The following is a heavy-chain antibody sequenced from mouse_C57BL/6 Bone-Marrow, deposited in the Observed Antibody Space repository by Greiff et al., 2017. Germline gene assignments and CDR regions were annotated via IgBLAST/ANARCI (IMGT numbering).Heavy chain of an antibody. J-gene: IGHJ1*03. CDR2: INPGSGGT. CDR1: GYAFTNYL. Sequence: QVQLQQSGAELVRPGTSVKVSCKASGYAFTNYLIAWVKQRPGQGLEWIGVINPGSGGTNYNEKFKGKATLTADKSSSTAYMQLSSLTSEDSAVYFCARSLYYDYDVKYFDVWGTGTTVTVSS. CDR3: ARSLYYDYDVKYFDV. D-gene: IGHD2-4*01. V-gene: IGHV1-54*01.